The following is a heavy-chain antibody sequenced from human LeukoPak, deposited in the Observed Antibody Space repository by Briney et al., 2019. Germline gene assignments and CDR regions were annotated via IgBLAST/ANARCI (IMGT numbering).Heavy chain of an antibody. CDR1: GFTFSSYD. V-gene: IGHV3-23*01. Sequence: GGSLRLSCAASGFTFSSYDMSWVRQAPGKGLEWVSAISGSGGSTYYADSVKGRFTNSRDNSKNTLYLQMNSLRAEDTAVYYCAKVVFSMGTGYFDYWGQGTLVTVSS. CDR3: AKVVFSMGTGYFDY. D-gene: IGHD7-27*01. J-gene: IGHJ4*02. CDR2: ISGSGGST.